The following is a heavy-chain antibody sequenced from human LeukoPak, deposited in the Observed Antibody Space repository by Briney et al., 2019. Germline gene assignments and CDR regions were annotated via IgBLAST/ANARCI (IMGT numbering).Heavy chain of an antibody. V-gene: IGHV3-21*01. CDR3: ARDMFRGGDFDY. J-gene: IGHJ4*02. CDR2: ISSSSSYI. CDR1: GFTFSSYS. Sequence: GGSLRLSCAASGFTFSSYSMNWVRQAQGKGLEWVSSISSSSSYIYYADSVKGRFNISRDTAKNSMYLQMNSRRAEDTAVYYCARDMFRGGDFDYWGQGTLVTVSS. D-gene: IGHD3-10*02.